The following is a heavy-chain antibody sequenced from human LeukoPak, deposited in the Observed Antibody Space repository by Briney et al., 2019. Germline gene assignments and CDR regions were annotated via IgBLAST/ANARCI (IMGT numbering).Heavy chain of an antibody. CDR3: ARESRLIAAARMETYLFDY. CDR1: GYTFTSYG. D-gene: IGHD6-13*01. Sequence: ASVKASCKASGYTFTSYGISWVRQAPGQGLEWMGWISAYNGNTNYAQKLQGRVTMTTDTSTSTAYMELRSLRSDDTAVYYCARESRLIAAARMETYLFDYWGQGTLVTVSS. J-gene: IGHJ4*02. V-gene: IGHV1-18*01. CDR2: ISAYNGNT.